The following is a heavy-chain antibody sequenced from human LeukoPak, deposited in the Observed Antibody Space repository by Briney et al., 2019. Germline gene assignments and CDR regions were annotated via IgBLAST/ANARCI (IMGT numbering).Heavy chain of an antibody. CDR1: GFTFNSYG. CDR3: AKDRGRFGELPHN. V-gene: IGHV3-30*02. J-gene: IGHJ4*02. Sequence: QPGGSLRLSCAASGFTFNSYGMHWVRQAPGKGLEWAAFIRYDGNKKYYADSVKGRFTISRDNSKNTLYLQMNSLRAEDTAVYYCAKDRGRFGELPHNWGQGTLVTVSS. D-gene: IGHD3-10*01. CDR2: IRYDGNKK.